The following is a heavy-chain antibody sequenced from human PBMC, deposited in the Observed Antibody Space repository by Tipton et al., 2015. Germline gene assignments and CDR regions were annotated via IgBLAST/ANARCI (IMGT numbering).Heavy chain of an antibody. CDR2: IYSGGST. Sequence: AVSGVTFSSYAMSWVRQAPGKGLQWVSVIYSGGSTYYADSVKGRFTISRDNSKNTLFLQMNSLRAEDTAVYYCARGGIAMGGEWVPDYWGQGTLVTVSS. CDR3: ARGGIAMGGEWVPDY. D-gene: IGHD6-19*01. V-gene: IGHV3-53*01. CDR1: GVTFSSYA. J-gene: IGHJ4*02.